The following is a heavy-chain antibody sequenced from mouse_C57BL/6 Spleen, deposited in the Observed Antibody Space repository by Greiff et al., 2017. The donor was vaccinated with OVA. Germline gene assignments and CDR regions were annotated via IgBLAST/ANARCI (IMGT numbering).Heavy chain of an antibody. V-gene: IGHV5-12*01. CDR1: GFTFSDYY. CDR2: ISNGGGST. D-gene: IGHD2-5*01. J-gene: IGHJ4*01. CDR3: ARGAYYSNYDYAMDY. Sequence: EVKLVESGGGLVQPGGSLKLSCAASGFTFSDYYMYWVRQTPEKRLEWVAYISNGGGSTYYPDTVKGRFTISRDNAKNTLYLQMSRLKSEDTAMYYCARGAYYSNYDYAMDYWGQGTSVTVSS.